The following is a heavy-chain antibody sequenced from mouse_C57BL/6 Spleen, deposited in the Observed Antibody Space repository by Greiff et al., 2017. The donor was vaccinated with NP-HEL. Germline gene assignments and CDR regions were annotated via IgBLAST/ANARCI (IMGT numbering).Heavy chain of an antibody. CDR2: ISDGGSYT. CDR3: ARELGPLDY. J-gene: IGHJ2*01. V-gene: IGHV5-4*01. Sequence: VQGVESGGGLVKPGGSLKLSCAASGFTFSSYAMSWVRQTPEKRLEWVATISDGGSYTYYPDNVKGRFTISRDNAKNNLYLQMSHLKSEDTAMYYCARELGPLDYWGQGTTLTVSS. CDR1: GFTFSSYA. D-gene: IGHD4-1*01.